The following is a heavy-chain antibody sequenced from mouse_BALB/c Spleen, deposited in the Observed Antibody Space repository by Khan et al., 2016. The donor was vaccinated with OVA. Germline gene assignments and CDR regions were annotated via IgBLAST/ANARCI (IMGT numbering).Heavy chain of an antibody. CDR1: GYTFTNYW. D-gene: IGHD1-1*01. CDR2: INPSTDYT. J-gene: IGHJ3*01. V-gene: IGHV1-7*01. Sequence: QVQLKESGAELAKPGASVKMSCKASGYTFTNYWMHWVKQRPGQGLEWIGYINPSTDYTEYNQKFKDKATLTADKSSSTAYMQLTSLTSDDSSLYYDVNHGSSSAWFTYWGQGTLVTVSA. CDR3: VNHGSSSAWFTY.